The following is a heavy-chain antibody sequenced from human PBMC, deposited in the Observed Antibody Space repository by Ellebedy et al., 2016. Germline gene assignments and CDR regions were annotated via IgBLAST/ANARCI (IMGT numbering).Heavy chain of an antibody. CDR3: ARARWSGDGYYFDF. V-gene: IGHV4-59*02. J-gene: IGHJ4*02. D-gene: IGHD3-3*01. CDR2: IDYSGSA. CDR1: GGSVKNYF. Sequence: SETLSLTCTVSGGSVKNYFWTWIRQSPKKGLEWIGYIDYSGSANYKASLKSRVTMSMDTSKNQFSLRLSSVTAADTAAYYCARARWSGDGYYFDFWGQGTLVTVSS.